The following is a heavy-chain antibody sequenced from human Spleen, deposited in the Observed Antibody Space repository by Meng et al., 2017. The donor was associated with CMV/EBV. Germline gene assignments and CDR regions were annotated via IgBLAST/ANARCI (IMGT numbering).Heavy chain of an antibody. CDR2: ISAYNGDT. Sequence: ASVKVSCKASGGTFSSYAISWVRQAPGQGLEWMGWISAYNGDTLYAQKFQGRVSMTTDTSTSTAYMEVRSLKSDDTAVYFCARVPPPHYYDTSGPFDYWGQGTLVTVSS. J-gene: IGHJ4*02. CDR1: GGTFSSYA. D-gene: IGHD3-22*01. CDR3: ARVPPPHYYDTSGPFDY. V-gene: IGHV1-18*01.